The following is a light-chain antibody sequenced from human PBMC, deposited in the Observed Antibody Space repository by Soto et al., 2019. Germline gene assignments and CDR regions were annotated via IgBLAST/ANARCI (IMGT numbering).Light chain of an antibody. J-gene: IGKJ2*01. Sequence: DIQMTQSPTTLSASVGDRVTITCRASQSISSYLAWYQQKPGKAPNLLIYKASSLESGVPSRFSGSASGTEFTLTISSLQPDDFATYYCQQYNSYSYTFGQGTKLEIK. CDR1: QSISSY. CDR3: QQYNSYSYT. V-gene: IGKV1-5*03. CDR2: KAS.